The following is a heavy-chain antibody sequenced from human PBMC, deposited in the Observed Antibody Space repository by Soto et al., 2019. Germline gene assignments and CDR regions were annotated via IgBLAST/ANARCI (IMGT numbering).Heavy chain of an antibody. V-gene: IGHV3-66*01. Sequence: EVQLVESGGGLVQPGGSLRLSCAASVFSVSTKYMSWVRQAPRKGLEWVSVIYSGGSTFYADSVRGRFTISRDNSKNTVNLQMNSLIDEDTAVYYCARYPWAADYWGQGTLVTVSS. J-gene: IGHJ4*02. D-gene: IGHD3-16*01. CDR1: VFSVSTKY. CDR2: IYSGGST. CDR3: ARYPWAADY.